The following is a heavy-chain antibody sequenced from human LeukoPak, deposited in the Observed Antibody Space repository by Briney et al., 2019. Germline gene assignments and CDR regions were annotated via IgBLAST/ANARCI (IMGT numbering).Heavy chain of an antibody. CDR2: IYYSGST. D-gene: IGHD3-22*01. CDR1: GDSISSGDYY. V-gene: IGHV4-31*03. CDR3: ARESYDSSGYYLRY. J-gene: IGHJ4*02. Sequence: PSQTLSLTCTVSGDSISSGDYYWSWIRQHPGKGLEWIGYIYYSGSTYYNPSLKSRVTISVDTSKNQFSLKLSSVTAADTAVYYCARESYDSSGYYLRYWGQGTLVTVSS.